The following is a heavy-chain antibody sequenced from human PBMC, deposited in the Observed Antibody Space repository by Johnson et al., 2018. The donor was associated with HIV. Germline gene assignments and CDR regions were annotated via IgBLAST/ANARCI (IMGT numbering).Heavy chain of an antibody. CDR1: GFTFSDYY. Sequence: QVQLVESGGGLVKPGGSLRLSCAASGFTFSDYYMTWIRQAPGKGLEWVSYISTNVNDMYYADSVQGRFTISRDNSKNTLYLQMHSLRIEDTAVYYCARDHLRRSHAFDIWGQGTMVTVSS. CDR2: ISTNVNDM. V-gene: IGHV3-11*04. D-gene: IGHD2-15*01. CDR3: ARDHLRRSHAFDI. J-gene: IGHJ3*02.